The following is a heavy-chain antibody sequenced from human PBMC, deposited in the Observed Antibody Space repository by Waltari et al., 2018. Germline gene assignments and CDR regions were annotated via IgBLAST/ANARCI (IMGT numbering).Heavy chain of an antibody. CDR3: ARGAAAAWGDAFDI. D-gene: IGHD6-13*01. V-gene: IGHV3-21*01. CDR2: ISSSSSYI. J-gene: IGHJ3*02. Sequence: EVQLVESGGGLVKPGGSLRLSCAASGFTLRSYSMNWARQAPGKGLEWVSTISSSSSYIYYADSVNGRFTISRDNAKNSLYLQMNSLRAEDTAVYYCARGAAAAWGDAFDIWGQGTMVTVSS. CDR1: GFTLRSYS.